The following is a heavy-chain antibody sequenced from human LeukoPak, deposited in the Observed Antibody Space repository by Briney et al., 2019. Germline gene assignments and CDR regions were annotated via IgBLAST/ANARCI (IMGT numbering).Heavy chain of an antibody. CDR2: ISYDGSNK. Sequence: GGSLRLSCAASGFTFSNNVIHWVRQAPGKGLEWVAVISYDGSNKYYADSVKGRFTISTDNATNSLYLQMISMRDQDTAVYYCARAKGSSVLDYWGRGNLVNVFS. CDR1: GFTFSNNV. CDR3: ARAKGSSVLDY. J-gene: IGHJ4*02. V-gene: IGHV3-30-3*01.